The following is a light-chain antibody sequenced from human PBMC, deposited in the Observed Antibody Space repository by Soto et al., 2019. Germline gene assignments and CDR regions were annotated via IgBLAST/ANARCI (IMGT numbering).Light chain of an antibody. CDR1: SSDVGSYNY. CDR3: GSYTTTSTYV. V-gene: IGLV2-14*01. Sequence: QSALTQPASVSGSPEQSITISCTGTSSDVGSYNYVSWYQQHPGKAPKLMVYDVSNRPSGVSNRFSGSKSGNTASLTISGLQAEDEADYYCGSYTTTSTYVFGPGTKLTVL. CDR2: DVS. J-gene: IGLJ1*01.